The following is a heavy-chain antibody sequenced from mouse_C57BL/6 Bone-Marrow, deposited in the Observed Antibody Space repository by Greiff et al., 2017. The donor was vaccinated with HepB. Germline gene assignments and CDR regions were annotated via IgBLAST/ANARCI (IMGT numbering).Heavy chain of an antibody. Sequence: QVQLQQSGAELARPGASVKLSCKASGYTFTSYGISWVKQRTGQGLEWIGEIYPRSGNTYYNEKFKGKATLTADKSSSTAYMELRSLTSEDSAVYFCARSAVVAYWYFDVWGTGTTVTVSS. J-gene: IGHJ1*03. D-gene: IGHD1-1*01. V-gene: IGHV1-81*01. CDR3: ARSAVVAYWYFDV. CDR2: IYPRSGNT. CDR1: GYTFTSYG.